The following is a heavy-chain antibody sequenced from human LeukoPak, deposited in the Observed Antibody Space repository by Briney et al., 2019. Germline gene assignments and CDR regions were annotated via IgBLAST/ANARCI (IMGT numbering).Heavy chain of an antibody. CDR3: ARDEGSYVDY. Sequence: SETLSLTCTVSGGSISSGSYYWSWIRQPAGKGLEWIGRIYTSGSTNYNPSLKSRVTISVDTSKNQFSLKLSSVTAADTAVYYCARDEGSYVDYWGQGTLVTVSS. CDR1: GGSISSGSYY. CDR2: IYTSGST. D-gene: IGHD3-16*01. V-gene: IGHV4-61*02. J-gene: IGHJ4*02.